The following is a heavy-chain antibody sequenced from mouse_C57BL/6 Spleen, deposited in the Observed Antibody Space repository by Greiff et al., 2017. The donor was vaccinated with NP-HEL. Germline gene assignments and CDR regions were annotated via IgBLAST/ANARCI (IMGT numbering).Heavy chain of an antibody. CDR1: GYTFTDYE. J-gene: IGHJ2*01. Sequence: VQLQQSGAELVRPGASVTLSCKASGYTFTDYEMHWVKQTPVHGLEWIGAIDPDTGGTAYNQKFKGKAILTADKSSSTAYMELRSLTSEDSAVYYCTRGGYGLFDYWGQGTTLTVSS. CDR2: IDPDTGGT. D-gene: IGHD1-2*01. CDR3: TRGGYGLFDY. V-gene: IGHV1-15*01.